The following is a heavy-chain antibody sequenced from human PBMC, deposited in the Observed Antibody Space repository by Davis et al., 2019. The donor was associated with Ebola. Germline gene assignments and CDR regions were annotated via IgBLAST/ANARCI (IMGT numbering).Heavy chain of an antibody. CDR2: ISHTGST. CDR1: GGSFSDYY. Sequence: SETLSLTCAVFGGSFSDYYWTWIRQPPGKGLEWIGEISHTGSTTYNPSLKSRLSISVDTSKNQFSLKLTSVTAADTAMYYCASFTFGRGGYWGQGTLVTVSS. CDR3: ASFTFGRGGY. J-gene: IGHJ4*02. V-gene: IGHV4-34*01. D-gene: IGHD3-16*01.